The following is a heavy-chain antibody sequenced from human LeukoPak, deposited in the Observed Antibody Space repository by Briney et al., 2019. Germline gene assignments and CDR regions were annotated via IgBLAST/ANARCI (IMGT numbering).Heavy chain of an antibody. CDR1: GFSFSYYA. CDR3: VKDLRVGGDY. D-gene: IGHD3-16*01. V-gene: IGHV3-64D*06. J-gene: IGHJ4*02. Sequence: QPGGSLRLSCSASGFSFSYYAMHWVRQAPGKGLEYVAAISTDGGSTYYADSVKGRFTISRDNSKNTLYLQMSSLRAEDTAVYYCVKDLRVGGDYWGQGTLVTVSS. CDR2: ISTDGGST.